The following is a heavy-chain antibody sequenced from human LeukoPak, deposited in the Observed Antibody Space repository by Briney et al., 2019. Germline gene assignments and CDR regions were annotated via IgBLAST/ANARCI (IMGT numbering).Heavy chain of an antibody. CDR2: IYSGGST. CDR1: EFSVGSNY. Sequence: GGSLRLSCAASEFSVGSNYMTWVRQAPGKGLEWVSLIYSGGSTYYADSVKGRFTISRDNSKNSLYLQMNSLRAEDTAVYYCASELWLYSDFDYWGQGTLVTVSS. V-gene: IGHV3-66*01. J-gene: IGHJ4*02. CDR3: ASELWLYSDFDY. D-gene: IGHD5-18*01.